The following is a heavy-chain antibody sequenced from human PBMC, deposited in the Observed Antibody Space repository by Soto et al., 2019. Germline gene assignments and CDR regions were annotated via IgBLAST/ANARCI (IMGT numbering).Heavy chain of an antibody. D-gene: IGHD6-6*01. CDR3: AKDPYSSSYYFDY. J-gene: IGHJ4*02. Sequence: QVQLVESGGGVVQPGRSLRLSCAASGFTFSSYGMHWVRQAPGKGLEWVAVISYDGSNKYYADSVKGRFTISRDNSKNTLYLQMNSLRAEDTAVYYCAKDPYSSSYYFDYWGQGTLVTVSS. CDR2: ISYDGSNK. V-gene: IGHV3-30*18. CDR1: GFTFSSYG.